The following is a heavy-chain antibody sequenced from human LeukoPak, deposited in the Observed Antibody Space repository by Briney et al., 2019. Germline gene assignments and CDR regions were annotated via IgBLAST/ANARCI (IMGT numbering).Heavy chain of an antibody. Sequence: SQTLSLTCTVFGGFISSSYWSWIRQPAGKGLEWIGYIYYIGSPNNNPSFKSRVDISVDTSKNQFSLKLSSVTAADTAVYYCATWGIAVAGTFDYWGQGTLVTVST. CDR2: IYYIGSP. CDR1: GGFISSSY. CDR3: ATWGIAVAGTFDY. D-gene: IGHD6-19*01. V-gene: IGHV4-59*08. J-gene: IGHJ4*02.